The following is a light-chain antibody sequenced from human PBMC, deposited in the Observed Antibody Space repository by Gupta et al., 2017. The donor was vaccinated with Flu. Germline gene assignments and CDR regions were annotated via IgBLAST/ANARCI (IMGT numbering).Light chain of an antibody. CDR3: QQYDSYPWT. Sequence: DIQITHSPSTLSASVGDRVTITCRASQSITYWLSWYQQKPGKAPNFLIYRASNLESGVPSRFSGSGSGTEFTLIISSLQLDDFATYYCQQYDSYPWTFGQGTKVEIK. CDR1: QSITYW. V-gene: IGKV1-5*03. J-gene: IGKJ1*01. CDR2: RAS.